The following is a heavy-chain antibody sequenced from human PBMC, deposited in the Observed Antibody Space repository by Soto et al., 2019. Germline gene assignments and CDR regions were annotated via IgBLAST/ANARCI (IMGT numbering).Heavy chain of an antibody. J-gene: IGHJ6*02. V-gene: IGHV1-58*01. Sequence: SVKVSCKASGFTFTSSAVQWVRQARGQRLEWIGWIVVGSGNTNYAQKFQERVTITRDMSTSTAYMELSSLRSEDTAVYYCAARGIAAAGTFVDRVGNVIYGMDVWG. CDR1: GFTFTSSA. CDR3: AARGIAAAGTFVDRVGNVIYGMDV. CDR2: IVVGSGNT. D-gene: IGHD6-13*01.